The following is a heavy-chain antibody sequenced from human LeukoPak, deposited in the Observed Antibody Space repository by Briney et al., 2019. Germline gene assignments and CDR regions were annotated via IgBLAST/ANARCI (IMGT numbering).Heavy chain of an antibody. CDR2: IIPIFGKA. J-gene: IGHJ6*03. CDR3: ARGGVGTAMVGYYYYYMDV. Sequence: SVKLSCKASGGTFSSYAISWGRQAPGQGLEWMGGIIPIFGKANYAQKFQGRVTITADESTSTAYMELSSLRSEDMAVYYCARGGVGTAMVGYYYYYMDVWGKGTTVTVSS. CDR1: GGTFSSYA. D-gene: IGHD5-18*01. V-gene: IGHV1-69*13.